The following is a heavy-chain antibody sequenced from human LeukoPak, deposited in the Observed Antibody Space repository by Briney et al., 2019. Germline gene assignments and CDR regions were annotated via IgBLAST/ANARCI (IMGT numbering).Heavy chain of an antibody. D-gene: IGHD6-13*01. V-gene: IGHV3-23*01. Sequence: GGPLRLSCAASGFTFSSYAVSGLRQARGEGLEWVSVSAISGSGGGSGGSPYYADSVKGRFTISTDDSKNTLYLQMNNLRVEDTAVYYCAKHRSGIAASGSYYWGQGTLVSVSS. J-gene: IGHJ4*02. CDR1: GFTFSSYA. CDR3: AKHRSGIAASGSYY. CDR2: ISGSGGGSGGSP.